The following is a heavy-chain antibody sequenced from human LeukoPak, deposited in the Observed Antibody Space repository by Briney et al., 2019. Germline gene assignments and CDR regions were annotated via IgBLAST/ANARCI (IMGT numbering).Heavy chain of an antibody. J-gene: IGHJ4*02. Sequence: HAGGSLRLSCAASGFTFDDYAMHWVRQAPGKGLEWVSGISWNSGSIGYADSVKGRFTISRDNAKNSLYLQMNSLRAEDTALYYCAKDKEKGGMITFGGVIGIGPRGIFDYWGQGTLVTVSS. V-gene: IGHV3-9*01. CDR3: AKDKEKGGMITFGGVIGIGPRGIFDY. CDR2: ISWNSGSI. CDR1: GFTFDDYA. D-gene: IGHD3-16*02.